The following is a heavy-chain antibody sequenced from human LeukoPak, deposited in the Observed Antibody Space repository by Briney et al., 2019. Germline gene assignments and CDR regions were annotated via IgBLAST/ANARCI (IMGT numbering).Heavy chain of an antibody. CDR1: GYTLTGYY. V-gene: IGHV1-2*02. CDR3: ARVIVARILQSPGFDY. Sequence: GALGKACCKASGYTLTGYYMHWVRQAPGQGLEWMGWINPNSGGTNYAQKFQGRVTMTRDTSISKAYMELSRLRAADTAVYYCARVIVARILQSPGFDYWGQGTLVTVSS. CDR2: INPNSGGT. J-gene: IGHJ4*02. D-gene: IGHD5-12*01.